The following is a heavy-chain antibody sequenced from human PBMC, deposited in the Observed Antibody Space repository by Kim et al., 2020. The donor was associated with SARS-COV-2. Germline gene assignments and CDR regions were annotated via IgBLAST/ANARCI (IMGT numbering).Heavy chain of an antibody. CDR2: IYYSGST. Sequence: SETLSLTCTVSGGSISSSSYYWGWIRQPPGKGLEWIGSIYYSGSTYYNPSLKSRVTISVDTSKNQFSLKLSSVTAADTAVYYCARLLEAARHLYYFDYWGQGTLVTVSS. D-gene: IGHD3-3*01. V-gene: IGHV4-39*01. J-gene: IGHJ4*02. CDR3: ARLLEAARHLYYFDY. CDR1: GGSISSSSYY.